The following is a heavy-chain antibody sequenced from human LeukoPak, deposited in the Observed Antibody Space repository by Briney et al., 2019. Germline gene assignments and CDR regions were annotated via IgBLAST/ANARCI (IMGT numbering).Heavy chain of an antibody. CDR1: GLTFNKYW. CDR2: ISYDGSNK. Sequence: GGSLRLSCEASGLTFNKYWMTWVRQAPGKGLEWVAVISYDGSNKYYADSVKGRFTISRDNSKNTLYLQMNSLRAEDTAVYYCAKDHEWERRFPSNWGQGTLVTVSS. V-gene: IGHV3-30*18. CDR3: AKDHEWERRFPSN. D-gene: IGHD1-26*01. J-gene: IGHJ4*02.